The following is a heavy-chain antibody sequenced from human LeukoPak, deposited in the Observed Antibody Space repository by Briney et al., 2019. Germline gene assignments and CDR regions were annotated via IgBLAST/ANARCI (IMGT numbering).Heavy chain of an antibody. V-gene: IGHV4-4*02. D-gene: IGHD6-19*01. Sequence: SGTLSLTCAVSGGSISSSNWWSWVRQPPGKGLEWIGEIYHSGSTNYNPSLKSRVTISVDKSKNQFSLKLSSVTAADTAVYYCARGPIAVAGNAHFDYWGQGTLVTVSS. J-gene: IGHJ4*02. CDR3: ARGPIAVAGNAHFDY. CDR2: IYHSGST. CDR1: GGSISSSNW.